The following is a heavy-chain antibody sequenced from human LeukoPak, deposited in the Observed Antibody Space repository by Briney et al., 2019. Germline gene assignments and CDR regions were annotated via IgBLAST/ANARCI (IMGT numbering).Heavy chain of an antibody. CDR2: INEDGSET. D-gene: IGHD2-21*01. Sequence: GGSLRLSCVASGFNFNSHWMSWVRQAPGKGLEWVANINEDGSETYYVDSVKGRFTISRANAKNSLNLHFLGLRAEDTGLYSCASEHDGGEWGRAFDIWGQGTMVTVSS. V-gene: IGHV3-7*01. CDR3: ASEHDGGEWGRAFDI. CDR1: GFNFNSHW. J-gene: IGHJ3*02.